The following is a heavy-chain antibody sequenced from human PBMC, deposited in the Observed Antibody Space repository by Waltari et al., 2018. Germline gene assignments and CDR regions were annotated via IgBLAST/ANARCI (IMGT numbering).Heavy chain of an antibody. CDR1: GGSISNYS. D-gene: IGHD3-16*01. CDR3: ARGGEPGRGYFDF. CDR2: IYSSGST. V-gene: IGHV4-4*07. J-gene: IGHJ4*02. Sequence: QVQLQESGPGLVKPSETLSLTCAVSGGSISNYSWSWIRQPAGKGLEWIGRIYSSGSTNVNSSLKRRVTRSVDTSKNQFSLKLTSVTAADTAVYFCARGGEPGRGYFDFWGQGILVTVSS.